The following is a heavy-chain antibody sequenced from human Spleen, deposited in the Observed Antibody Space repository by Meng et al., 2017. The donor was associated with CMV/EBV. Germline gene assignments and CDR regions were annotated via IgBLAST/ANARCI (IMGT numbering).Heavy chain of an antibody. CDR2: INHSGST. J-gene: IGHJ4*02. CDR1: GDSITSSSYY. Sequence: SETLSLTCSVSGDSITSSSYYWGWIRQPPGKGLEWIGEINHSGSTNYNPSLKSRVTISVDTSKNQFSLKLSSVTAADTAVYYCARWQWLTLYYFDYWGQGTLVTVSS. D-gene: IGHD6-19*01. V-gene: IGHV4-39*07. CDR3: ARWQWLTLYYFDY.